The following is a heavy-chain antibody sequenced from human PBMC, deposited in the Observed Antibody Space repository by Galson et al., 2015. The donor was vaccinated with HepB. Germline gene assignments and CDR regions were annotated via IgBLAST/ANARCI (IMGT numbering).Heavy chain of an antibody. CDR1: GFTLSNAW. D-gene: IGHD5-18*01. J-gene: IGHJ6*02. V-gene: IGHV3-15*01. Sequence: SLRLSCAASGFTLSNAWMSWVRQAPGKGLEWVGRIKSKTDGGTTDYAAPVKGRFTISRDDSKNTLYLQMNSLKTEDTAVYYCTTENAMAVLYYYYGMDVWGQGTTVTVSS. CDR2: IKSKTDGGTT. CDR3: TTENAMAVLYYYYGMDV.